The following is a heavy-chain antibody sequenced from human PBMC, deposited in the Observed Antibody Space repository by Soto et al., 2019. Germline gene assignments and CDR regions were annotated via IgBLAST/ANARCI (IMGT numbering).Heavy chain of an antibody. D-gene: IGHD6-13*01. CDR1: VFIFDSYE. CDR3: ARARGTSWYNWFDP. V-gene: IGHV3-48*03. J-gene: IGHJ5*02. Sequence: PGWSLRLACASSVFIFDSYEMKWVRQAPGQGLEWVAYISVSGSTAHYGDSMKSRFSISRDNTKNILYLQMNTLRSEDTAIYFCARARGTSWYNWFDPWGQGTLVTVSS. CDR2: ISVSGSTA.